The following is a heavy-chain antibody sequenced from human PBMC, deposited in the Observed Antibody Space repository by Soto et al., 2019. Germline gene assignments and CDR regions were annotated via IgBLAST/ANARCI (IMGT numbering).Heavy chain of an antibody. CDR1: GGTFSSYT. CDR3: ARRGYCSGGSCYVDAFDI. CDR2: IIPILGIA. D-gene: IGHD2-15*01. J-gene: IGHJ3*02. V-gene: IGHV1-69*02. Sequence: ASVKVSCKASGGTFSSYTISWVRRAPGQGLEWMGRIIPILGIANYAQKFQGRVTITADKSTSTAYMELSSLRSEDTAVYYCARRGYCSGGSCYVDAFDIWGQGTMVTVSS.